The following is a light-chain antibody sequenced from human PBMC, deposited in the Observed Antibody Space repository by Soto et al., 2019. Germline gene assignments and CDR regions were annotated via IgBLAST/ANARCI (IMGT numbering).Light chain of an antibody. CDR1: SSDIGAYDY. Sequence: QSALTQPASLSGSPGQSITSSCTGTSSDIGAYDYVSWFQQHPGKAPKLMISEVNNRPSGVSNRFSGSKSGNTAYLTISGLQVEDEAAYFCFSFTTTSTHVFGSGTKVTVL. CDR3: FSFTTTSTHV. V-gene: IGLV2-14*01. CDR2: EVN. J-gene: IGLJ1*01.